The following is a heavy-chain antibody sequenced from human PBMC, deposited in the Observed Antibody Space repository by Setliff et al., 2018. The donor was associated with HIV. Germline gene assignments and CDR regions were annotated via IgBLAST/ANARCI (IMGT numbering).Heavy chain of an antibody. CDR1: GGSFTSRSYY. CDR3: ARSKTFYDFWGGYYTHGAFKI. CDR2: IFYSGIT. Sequence: EPLSLTCTVSGGSFTSRSYYWGWIRQPPGKGLEWIGSIFYSGITYYNPSLKSRVTISVDTSKNQFSLNLTSVTAADTAVYYCARSKTFYDFWGGYYTHGAFKIWGLGTMVTVSS. D-gene: IGHD3-3*01. J-gene: IGHJ3*02. V-gene: IGHV4-39*01.